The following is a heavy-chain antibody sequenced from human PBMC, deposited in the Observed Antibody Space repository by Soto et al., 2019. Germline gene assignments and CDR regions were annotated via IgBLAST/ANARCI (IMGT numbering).Heavy chain of an antibody. J-gene: IGHJ6*02. D-gene: IGHD2-2*01. CDR3: ARGLSSSGGMDV. CDR2: INPNSGGT. V-gene: IGHV1-2*02. CDR1: GYTFTGYY. Sequence: QVQLVQSGAEVKKPGASVKVSCKASGYTFTGYYLHWVRQAPGQGLECMGWINPNSGGTKSAQTFQGRVTMTRDTSISTAYMVLSSLRSDDTALYYCARGLSSSGGMDVWGQGTTVTVSS.